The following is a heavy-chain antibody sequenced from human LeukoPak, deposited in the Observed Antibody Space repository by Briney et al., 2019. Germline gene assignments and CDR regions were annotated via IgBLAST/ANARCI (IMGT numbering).Heavy chain of an antibody. V-gene: IGHV3-20*04. CDR1: GFTFDDYG. CDR3: ARTTLGGYYDSSGPYYFDC. D-gene: IGHD3-22*01. J-gene: IGHJ4*02. Sequence: GGSLRLSCAASGFTFDDYGLSWVRQAPGKGLEWVSGINWNGGSTGYADSVKGRFTISRDNAKNSLYLQMNSLRAEDTALYYCARTTLGGYYDSSGPYYFDCWGQGTLVTVSS. CDR2: INWNGGST.